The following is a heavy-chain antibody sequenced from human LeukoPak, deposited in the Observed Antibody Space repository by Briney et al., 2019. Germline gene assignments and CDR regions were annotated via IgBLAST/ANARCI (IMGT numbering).Heavy chain of an antibody. J-gene: IGHJ4*02. V-gene: IGHV4-39*01. CDR2: VYYDGSA. Sequence: SETLSLTCGVSGDSIRSSIYYWGWIRQPPGKGLEWIGSVYYDGSAYYNPSLKSRVTISVDTSKNQLSLKLSSVTAADTAVYYCARQIGAPGFDYWGQGTLVTVSS. CDR1: GDSIRSSIYY. CDR3: ARQIGAPGFDY. D-gene: IGHD3-10*01.